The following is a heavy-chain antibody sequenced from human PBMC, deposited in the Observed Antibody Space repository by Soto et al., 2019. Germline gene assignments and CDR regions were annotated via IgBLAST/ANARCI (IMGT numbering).Heavy chain of an antibody. V-gene: IGHV4-30-4*01. J-gene: IGHJ4*02. Sequence: NPSETLSLTCTVSGGSISSGGSYWGWIRQPPGKGPEWIGYIYYSGNTYFNPSLKSRVTLSVDTSKNQFSLNLSSVTAADTAVYYCVRYCSTTKCPFDYWGQGTLVTVSS. CDR3: VRYCSTTKCPFDY. CDR1: GGSISSGGSY. D-gene: IGHD2-2*01. CDR2: IYYSGNT.